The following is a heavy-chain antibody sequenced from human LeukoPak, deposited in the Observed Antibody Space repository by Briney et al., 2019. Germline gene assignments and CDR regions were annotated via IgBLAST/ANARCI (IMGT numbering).Heavy chain of an antibody. V-gene: IGHV1-18*01. D-gene: IGHD5-12*01. CDR3: ARQNSGYGYSFDY. CDR2: ISAYNGNT. CDR1: GYTFTNYG. Sequence: ASVKVSCKASGYTFTNYGISWVRQAPGQGLEWMGWISAYNGNTNYAQKFQDRFTMTTDTSTTTAYMELRSLRSDDTAVYYCARQNSGYGYSFDYWGQGTLVTVSS. J-gene: IGHJ4*02.